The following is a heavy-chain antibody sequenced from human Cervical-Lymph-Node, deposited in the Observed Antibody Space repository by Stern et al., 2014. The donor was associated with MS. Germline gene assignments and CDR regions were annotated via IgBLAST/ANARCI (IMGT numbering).Heavy chain of an antibody. V-gene: IGHV1-69*01. CDR2: IIPQSATT. CDR1: GGILNSDS. Sequence: QVQLVQSGAEVKMPGSSVRVSCKTSGGILNSDSITWVRQAPGQGLEWLGGIIPQSATTAYPQSFQDRVTITADELTSTTYMELRSLKSEDTAIYYCARGWGSYYDVSGFSHYLDHWGQGTLVTVSS. D-gene: IGHD3-16*01. CDR3: ARGWGSYYDVSGFSHYLDH. J-gene: IGHJ4*02.